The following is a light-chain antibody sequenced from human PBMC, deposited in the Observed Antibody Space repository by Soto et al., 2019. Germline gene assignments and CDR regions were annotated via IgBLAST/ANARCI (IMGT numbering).Light chain of an antibody. Sequence: QSVLTQPPSVSGAPRQRVTISCSGSSSNIGNKPVNWYQQLPGKAPKLLIYYDDLLPSGVSDRFSGSKSGTSASLAISGLQSEDVADYYCATWDDSLNKEVFGGGTKVTVL. J-gene: IGLJ2*01. V-gene: IGLV1-36*01. CDR1: SSNIGNKP. CDR2: YDD. CDR3: ATWDDSLNKEV.